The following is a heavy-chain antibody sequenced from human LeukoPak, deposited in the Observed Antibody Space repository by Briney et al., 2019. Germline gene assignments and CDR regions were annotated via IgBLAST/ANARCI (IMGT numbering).Heavy chain of an antibody. Sequence: PSETLSLTCTVSGASISGYYWSWIRQPPEKGLEWIGEINHSGSTNYNPSLKSRVTISVDTSKNQFSLKLSSVTAADTAVYYCARWPVARVVTPGYYYYYMDVWGKGTTVTVSS. CDR3: ARWPVARVVTPGYYYYYMDV. V-gene: IGHV4-34*01. J-gene: IGHJ6*03. CDR1: GASISGYY. CDR2: INHSGST. D-gene: IGHD2-21*02.